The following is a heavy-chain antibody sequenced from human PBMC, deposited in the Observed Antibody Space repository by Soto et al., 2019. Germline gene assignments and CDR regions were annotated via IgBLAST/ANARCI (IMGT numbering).Heavy chain of an antibody. CDR1: GVTVNSNF. J-gene: IGHJ4*02. V-gene: IGHV3-53*01. D-gene: IGHD3-10*01. CDR3: VKEFRGAFDY. Sequence: VASVKVSCAVSGVTVNSNFMSWVRQAPGKGLEWVSVIFSGGNADYADSVKGRFIMSRDISKNTLYLQMNSLRAEDTAVYFCVKEFRGAFDYWGQGTLVTVSS. CDR2: IFSGGNA.